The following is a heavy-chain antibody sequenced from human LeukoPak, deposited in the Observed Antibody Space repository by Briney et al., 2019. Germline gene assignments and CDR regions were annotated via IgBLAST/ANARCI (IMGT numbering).Heavy chain of an antibody. J-gene: IGHJ4*02. CDR2: ISSSGNII. Sequence: SGGSLRLSCAASGFTFSDYYMSWIRQAPGKGLEWVSYISSSGNIIYSADSVKGRFTISRDNAQNSLYLQINSLRAEDTAVYYCARAAAADTAMIYFDDWGQGTLVTVSS. D-gene: IGHD5-18*01. CDR3: ARAAAADTAMIYFDD. CDR1: GFTFSDYY. V-gene: IGHV3-11*01.